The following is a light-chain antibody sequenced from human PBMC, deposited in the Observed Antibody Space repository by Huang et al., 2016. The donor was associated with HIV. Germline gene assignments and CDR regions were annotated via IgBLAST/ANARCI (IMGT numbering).Light chain of an antibody. J-gene: IGKJ4*01. CDR3: QHSDGLSPLT. Sequence: IRMTQSPSSLSASTGDRVTITCRASQNVGTSLAWYQQRPGRAPVLLIYDASTLQRGVPSRFIGSGSRTVFTLTIGCLQVEDAATYYCQHSDGLSPLTFGGGT. CDR2: DAS. CDR1: QNVGTS. V-gene: IGKV1-8*01.